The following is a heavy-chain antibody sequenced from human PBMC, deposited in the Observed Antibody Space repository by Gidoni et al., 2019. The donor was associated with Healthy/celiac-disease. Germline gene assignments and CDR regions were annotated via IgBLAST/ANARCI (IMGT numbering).Heavy chain of an antibody. CDR2: IYYSGST. Sequence: QVQLQESGPGLVKPSQTLSLTCTFPGGSISSGGYYWIWIRQHPGKGLEWIGYIYYSGSTYYNPSLKSRVTISVDTSKNQFSLKLSSVTAADTAVYYCAREAPPHYDFWSGYSGLSYYFDYWGQGTLVTVST. J-gene: IGHJ4*02. CDR3: AREAPPHYDFWSGYSGLSYYFDY. CDR1: GGSISSGGYY. D-gene: IGHD3-3*01. V-gene: IGHV4-31*03.